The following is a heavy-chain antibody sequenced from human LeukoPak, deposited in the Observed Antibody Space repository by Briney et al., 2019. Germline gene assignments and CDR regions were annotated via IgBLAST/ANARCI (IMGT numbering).Heavy chain of an antibody. V-gene: IGHV3-21*01. CDR1: GFTFSSYS. CDR3: ARDPFHGGPDVCDI. CDR2: ISSSSSYI. D-gene: IGHD2-15*01. Sequence: KPGGSLRLSCAASGFTFSSYSMNWVRQDPGKGLEWVSSISSSSSYIYYADSVKGRFTISRDNAKNSLYLQMNSLRPDDTAVYYCARDPFHGGPDVCDIWGQGTTVTVAS. J-gene: IGHJ3*02.